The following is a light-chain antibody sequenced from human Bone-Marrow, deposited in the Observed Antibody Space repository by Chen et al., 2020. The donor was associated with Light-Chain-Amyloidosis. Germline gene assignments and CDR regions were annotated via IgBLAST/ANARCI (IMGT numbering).Light chain of an antibody. Sequence: SYELTQPPSVSVSPGQTSRNTCSGAGLPTKYAYWYQQKQGQAPVLVIHRDTARPSGISERFSGSSSGTTATLTISGVQAEDEADYHCQSADSSVTYEVIFGGGTKLTVL. CDR1: GLPTKY. CDR2: RDT. J-gene: IGLJ2*01. CDR3: QSADSSVTYEVI. V-gene: IGLV3-25*03.